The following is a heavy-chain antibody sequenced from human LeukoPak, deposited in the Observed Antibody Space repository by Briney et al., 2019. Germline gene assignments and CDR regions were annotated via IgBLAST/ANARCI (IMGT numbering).Heavy chain of an antibody. D-gene: IGHD3-10*01. CDR2: ISGSGGST. CDR3: AKDRRGLWFGELLYSPNYFDY. V-gene: IGHV3-23*01. J-gene: IGHJ4*02. Sequence: GGSLRLSCAASGFTFSSYAMSWVRQAPGKGLEWVSAISGSGGSTYYADPVKGRFTISRDNSKNTLYLQMNSLRAEDTAVYYCAKDRRGLWFGELLYSPNYFDYWGQGTLVTVSS. CDR1: GFTFSSYA.